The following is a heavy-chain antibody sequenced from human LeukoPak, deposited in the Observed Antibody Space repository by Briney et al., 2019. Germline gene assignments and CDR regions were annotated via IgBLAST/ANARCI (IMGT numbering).Heavy chain of an antibody. Sequence: PGWSLRLSCAASGFTFSNYWMHWVRQAPGKGLVWVSRIHSDGSSTTSADSVKGRFTISRDNAENTLYLQMNSLRAEDTAVYFCARGNAHAFDIWGQGTMVTVSS. CDR3: ARGNAHAFDI. CDR2: IHSDGSST. V-gene: IGHV3-74*01. D-gene: IGHD1-1*01. CDR1: GFTFSNYW. J-gene: IGHJ3*02.